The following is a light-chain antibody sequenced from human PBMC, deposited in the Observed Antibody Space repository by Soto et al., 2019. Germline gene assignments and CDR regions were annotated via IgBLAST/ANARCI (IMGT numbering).Light chain of an antibody. CDR3: SSFTTRSTPV. J-gene: IGLJ1*01. V-gene: IGLV2-14*01. Sequence: QSALTQPASVSGSPGQSITISCTGTSSDVGAYNYVSWYQQHPGKAPKLMIYEVSNRPSGVSNRFSGSKSGNTASLTISGLQAEDEADYYCSSFTTRSTPVFGTGTKVTVL. CDR2: EVS. CDR1: SSDVGAYNY.